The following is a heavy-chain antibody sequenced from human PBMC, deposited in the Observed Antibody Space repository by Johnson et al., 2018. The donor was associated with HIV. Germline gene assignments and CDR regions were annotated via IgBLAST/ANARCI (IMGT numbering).Heavy chain of an antibody. Sequence: VQLVESGGGVVQPGRSLRLSCAASGFTFSGSPMHWVRQASGKGLEWVGRIRSKVNNYATAYAASVTGRFIISRDDSNNTAYLQMNSLKTEDTAMYYCTTYSGSHRGGDAFDIWGQGTMVTVSS. D-gene: IGHD1-26*01. J-gene: IGHJ3*02. CDR2: IRSKVNNYAT. V-gene: IGHV3-73*01. CDR3: TTYSGSHRGGDAFDI. CDR1: GFTFSGSP.